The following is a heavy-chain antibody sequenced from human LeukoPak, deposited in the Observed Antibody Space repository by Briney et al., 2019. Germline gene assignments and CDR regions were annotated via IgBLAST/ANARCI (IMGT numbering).Heavy chain of an antibody. CDR1: GFTFSIHN. V-gene: IGHV3-48*04. Sequence: GGSLRLSCAASGFTFSIHNMDWVRQATGKGLEWISYINSGGDATHYADSVKGRFTISRDDAKNSLYMQMNSLTAEDTAVYYCARDAPYSGSYYDYWGQGTLVTVSS. CDR2: INSGGDAT. J-gene: IGHJ4*02. D-gene: IGHD1-26*01. CDR3: ARDAPYSGSYYDY.